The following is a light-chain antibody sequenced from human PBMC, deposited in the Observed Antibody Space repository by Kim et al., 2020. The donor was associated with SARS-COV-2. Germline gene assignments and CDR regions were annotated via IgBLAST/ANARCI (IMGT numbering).Light chain of an antibody. J-gene: IGLJ1*01. Sequence: QSVLTQPPSVSGAPGQRVTISCTGSSSNIGTRYDVHWYQQLPGTAPKLLIYANNNRPSGVPDRFSGSKSGTSASLAITGLQAEDEADYYCQSYDSSLSVYVFGSGTKVTVL. CDR2: ANN. CDR3: QSYDSSLSVYV. V-gene: IGLV1-40*01. CDR1: SSNIGTRYD.